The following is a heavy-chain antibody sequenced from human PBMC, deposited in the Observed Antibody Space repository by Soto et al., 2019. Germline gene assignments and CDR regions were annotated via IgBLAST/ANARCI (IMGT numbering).Heavy chain of an antibody. CDR3: AKDASRTSGWYYFDY. Sequence: LRLSCAASGFTFSILAMGWVRQAPGKGLEWVSVIDYTGGTTYYTDSVKGRFIISRDNSKKMLYLQMNSLRAEDTAVYYCAKDASRTSGWYYFDYWGQGALVTVSS. CDR2: IDYTGGTT. J-gene: IGHJ4*02. CDR1: GFTFSILA. V-gene: IGHV3-23*01. D-gene: IGHD6-19*01.